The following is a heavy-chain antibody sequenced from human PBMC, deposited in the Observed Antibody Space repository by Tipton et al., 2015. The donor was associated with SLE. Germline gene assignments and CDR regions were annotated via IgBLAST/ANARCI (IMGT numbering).Heavy chain of an antibody. CDR1: GDSMSGFS. D-gene: IGHD2-15*01. J-gene: IGHJ4*02. CDR3: ARDVEDLCLLDY. V-gene: IGHV4-59*12. CDR2: VYYSGRT. Sequence: TLSLTCTVSGDSMSGFSWSWVRQPPGKGLEWIAYVYYSGRTNYNASLKSRVTISLDRSKNQFSLKLSSVTAADTALYYCARDVEDLCLLDYWGQGTLVTVSS.